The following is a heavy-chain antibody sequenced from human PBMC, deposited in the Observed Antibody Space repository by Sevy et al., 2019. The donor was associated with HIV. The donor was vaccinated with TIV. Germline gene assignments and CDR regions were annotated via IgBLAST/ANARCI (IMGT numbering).Heavy chain of an antibody. CDR1: GLTFSNYE. V-gene: IGHV3-48*03. Sequence: GESLKISCAVSGLTFSNYEMHWVRQAPGKGLEWLTYISANGDRIYYADSAKGRFTISRDNAKNSLYLQMNSLRAEDTAVYYCASGFWYYFDYWGQGTLVTVSS. CDR3: ASGFWYYFDY. CDR2: ISANGDRI. D-gene: IGHD2-2*03. J-gene: IGHJ4*02.